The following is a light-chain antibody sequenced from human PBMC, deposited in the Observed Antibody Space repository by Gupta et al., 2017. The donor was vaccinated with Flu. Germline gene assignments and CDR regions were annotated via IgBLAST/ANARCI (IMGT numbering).Light chain of an antibody. J-gene: IGKJ2*01. V-gene: IGKV1-12*01. CDR3: QHAFNFPYS. CDR2: SAT. Sequence: APDLLIYSATVLQRGVPSRFSGSGSGTGFTLTISSLRPEDFATYYCQHAFNFPYSFGPGTKVEIK.